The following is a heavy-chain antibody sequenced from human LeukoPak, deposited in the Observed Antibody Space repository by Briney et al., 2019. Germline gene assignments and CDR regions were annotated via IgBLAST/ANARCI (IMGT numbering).Heavy chain of an antibody. CDR3: VNIALAVH. CDR2: ISSDGGRT. D-gene: IGHD2-21*01. V-gene: IGHV3-64D*09. J-gene: IGHJ4*02. CDR1: GFTLSNYW. Sequence: GGSLRLSCAASGFTLSNYWMNWVRQAPGKGLEYASAISSDGGRTYYADSLRGRFTISRDNSKNTVYLQMSSLRAEDTAVYYCVNIALAVHWGQGTLVTVSS.